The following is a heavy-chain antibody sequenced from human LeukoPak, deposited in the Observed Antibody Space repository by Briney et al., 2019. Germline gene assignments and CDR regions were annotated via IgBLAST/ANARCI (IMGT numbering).Heavy chain of an antibody. D-gene: IGHD2-2*01. J-gene: IGHJ6*04. CDR3: ARDDIVVIPAAIRRGNLYGMDV. Sequence: GGSLRLSCVGSGYTFRNYDMHWVRQAPGKGLEWVALIWYDGTFKEYADSVKGRFTISRDNSQSTMYLEMNSLRVEDSAVYYCARDDIVVIPAAIRRGNLYGMDVWGKGTTVTVSS. CDR2: IWYDGTFK. V-gene: IGHV3-33*01. CDR1: GYTFRNYD.